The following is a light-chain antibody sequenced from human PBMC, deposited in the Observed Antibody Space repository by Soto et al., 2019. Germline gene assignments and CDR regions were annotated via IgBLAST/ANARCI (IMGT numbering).Light chain of an antibody. J-gene: IGLJ1*01. CDR3: ISYASINTYV. CDR2: DVT. CDR1: RSDVGGYDY. V-gene: IGLV2-14*01. Sequence: QSALTQPASVSGSPGQSITISCTGTRSDVGGYDYVSWYQQHAGKAPKLIIYDVTNRPSGVSNRFSGSKSGNTASLTISGLQAEDEADYYCISYASINTYVYGTGTKVTVL.